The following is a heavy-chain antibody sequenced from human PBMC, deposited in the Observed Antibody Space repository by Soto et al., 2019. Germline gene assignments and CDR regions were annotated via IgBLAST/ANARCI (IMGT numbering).Heavy chain of an antibody. CDR2: ISGAGGSS. D-gene: IGHD3-10*01. CDR1: GFTFSDYA. V-gene: IGHV3-23*01. Sequence: PGGSLRLSCAASGFTFSDYALSCVRQLAGKGLEWVSIISGAGGSSYYADSVKGRFTISRDNSKNTLYLQMSSLRPEDTAVYYCAKHGHLGGSEPLYCFDYWGQGALVTVSS. J-gene: IGHJ4*02. CDR3: AKHGHLGGSEPLYCFDY.